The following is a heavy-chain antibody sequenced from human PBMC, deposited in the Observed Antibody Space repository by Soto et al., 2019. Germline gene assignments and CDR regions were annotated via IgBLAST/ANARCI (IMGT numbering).Heavy chain of an antibody. Sequence: GGSLRLSCAASGFTFSTYGMRWVRQVPGKGLVWVSRIKGDGSSLSYADSVKGRFTISRDNVENTVYLQMGSLRADDTAVYYCARGLKNYYGVDVWGQGTTVTVSS. CDR1: GFTFSTYG. CDR2: IKGDGSSL. J-gene: IGHJ6*02. V-gene: IGHV3-74*01. CDR3: ARGLKNYYGVDV.